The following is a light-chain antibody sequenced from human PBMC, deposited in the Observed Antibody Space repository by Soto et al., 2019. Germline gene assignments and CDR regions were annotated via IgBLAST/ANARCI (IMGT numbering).Light chain of an antibody. V-gene: IGKV1-5*03. CDR3: QQHTT. J-gene: IGKJ1*01. CDR2: KAS. Sequence: DIQMTQSPSALSASVGDRVTITCRGSQGISSWLAWYQQKPGKAPRLLIYKASSLASGVPSRFSGSGSGTEFTLTISSLQPEDVATYHCQQHTTFGQGTTVEI. CDR1: QGISSW.